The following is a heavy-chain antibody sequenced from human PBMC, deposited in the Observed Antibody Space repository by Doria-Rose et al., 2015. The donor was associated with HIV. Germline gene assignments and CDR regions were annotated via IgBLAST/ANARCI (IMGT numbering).Heavy chain of an antibody. J-gene: IGHJ4*02. V-gene: IGHV3-21*01. Sequence: VQLVQSGGGLVRPGGSLRLSCATSGFTFSSHRINWVRHAPGKGLECVSASSSTSAYISYADAVRGRFTISRDNARNSLYLQMDSLRAEDTAIYYCATGVTLDYWGQGTLVTVSS. CDR3: ATGVTLDY. CDR2: SSSTSAYI. CDR1: GFTFSSHR. D-gene: IGHD3-10*01.